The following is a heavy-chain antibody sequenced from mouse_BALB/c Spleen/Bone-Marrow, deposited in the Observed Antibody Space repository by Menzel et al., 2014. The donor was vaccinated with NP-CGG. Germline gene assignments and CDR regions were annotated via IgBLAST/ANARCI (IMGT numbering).Heavy chain of an antibody. J-gene: IGHJ3*01. CDR1: GFNIKDTY. Sequence: EVKLLESGAELVKPGASVKSSCTASGFNIKDTYMHWVKQRPEQGLEWIGRIDPANGNTKYDPKFQGKATITADTSSNTAYLQLSSLTSEDTAVYYCARMITAYWGQGTLVTVSA. CDR2: IDPANGNT. CDR3: ARMITAY. D-gene: IGHD2-4*01. V-gene: IGHV14-3*02.